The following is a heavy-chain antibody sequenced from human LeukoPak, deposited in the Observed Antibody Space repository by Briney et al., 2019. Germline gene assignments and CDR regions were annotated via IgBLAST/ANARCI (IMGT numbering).Heavy chain of an antibody. CDR1: GGTFSSYA. J-gene: IGHJ6*02. Sequence: ASVTVSCTASGGTFSSYAISWVRQAPGQGLEWMGGIIPIFGTANYAQKFQGRVTITADESTSTAYMELSSLRSEDTAVYYCARDYDFWSGYERYGMDVWGQGTTVTVSS. V-gene: IGHV1-69*13. CDR2: IIPIFGTA. CDR3: ARDYDFWSGYERYGMDV. D-gene: IGHD3-3*01.